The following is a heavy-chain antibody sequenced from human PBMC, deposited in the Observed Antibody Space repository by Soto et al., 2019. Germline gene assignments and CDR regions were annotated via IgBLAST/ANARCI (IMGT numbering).Heavy chain of an antibody. Sequence: GSLRLSCAASGFTVSSYAMSWVRQAPGKGLEWVSAISGSGGSTYYADSVKGRFTISRDNSKNTLYLQMNSLRAEDTAVYYCAKDSRELRFLEWLSGGMDVWGQGTTVTVSS. J-gene: IGHJ6*02. V-gene: IGHV3-23*01. D-gene: IGHD3-3*01. CDR2: ISGSGGST. CDR1: GFTVSSYA. CDR3: AKDSRELRFLEWLSGGMDV.